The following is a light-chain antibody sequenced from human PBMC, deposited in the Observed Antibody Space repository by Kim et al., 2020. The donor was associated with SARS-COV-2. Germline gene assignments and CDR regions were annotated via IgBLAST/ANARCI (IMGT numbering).Light chain of an antibody. J-gene: IGKJ2*01. Sequence: LSPGERATLSCRASQSVNSRYLDWYQVKPGQAPRLLIFGASSWATGVPDRFSGSGSGTDFTLTISSLEPEDFAVYYCQQYGTLPYTFGQGTKLEI. CDR1: QSVNSRY. CDR2: GAS. V-gene: IGKV3-20*01. CDR3: QQYGTLPYT.